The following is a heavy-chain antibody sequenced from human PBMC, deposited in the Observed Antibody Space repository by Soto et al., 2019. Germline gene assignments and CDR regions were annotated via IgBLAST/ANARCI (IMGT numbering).Heavy chain of an antibody. D-gene: IGHD2-15*01. Sequence: SETLSLTCTVSGGSVSSGSYYWSWIRQPPGKGLERIGSIYYSGSTYYNPSLKSRVTISVDTSKNQFSLKLSSVTAADTAVYYCARHTPAISISDHWGQGTLVTVSS. CDR3: ARHTPAISISDH. J-gene: IGHJ4*02. CDR2: IYYSGST. CDR1: GGSVSSGSYY. V-gene: IGHV4-39*01.